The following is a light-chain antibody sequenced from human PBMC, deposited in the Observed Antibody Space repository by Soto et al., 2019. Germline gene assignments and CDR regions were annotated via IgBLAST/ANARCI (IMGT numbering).Light chain of an antibody. CDR3: EQDCSSPYT. CDR2: GAS. Sequence: EIVLTQSTGTLTLSPGERATLSCRASQSVSSSYLAWYQQKPSNAPRFLIYGASSRATGIADRFSGSGCGKDFTLTISTLELEDFAVYYCEQDCSSPYTCGQGTKLEVK. J-gene: IGKJ2*01. V-gene: IGKV3-20*01. CDR1: QSVSSSY.